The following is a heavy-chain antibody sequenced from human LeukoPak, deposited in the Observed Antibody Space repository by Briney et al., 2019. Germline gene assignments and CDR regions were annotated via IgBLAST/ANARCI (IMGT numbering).Heavy chain of an antibody. V-gene: IGHV3-30*18. CDR1: GFTFSRYG. J-gene: IGHJ4*02. CDR2: ISYDGSNK. Sequence: GGSLRLSCAASGFTFSRYGMHWVRQAPGKGLEWVAVISYDGSNKYYADSVKGRFTISRDNSKDTLDLQMNSLRAEDTAVYYCAKSSEMSTVMIAFDYWGQGTLVTASS. CDR3: AKSSEMSTVMIAFDY. D-gene: IGHD5-24*01.